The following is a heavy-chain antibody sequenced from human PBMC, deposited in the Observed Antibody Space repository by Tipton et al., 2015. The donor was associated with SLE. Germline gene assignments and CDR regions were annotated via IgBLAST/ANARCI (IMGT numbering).Heavy chain of an antibody. D-gene: IGHD3-10*01. CDR2: IKRDGSEI. Sequence: SLRLSCATSGLIFSNYWMTWVRQAPGKGLEWVANIKRDGSEIYYVDSVKGRFTISRDNAKNSLYLQMNSLRVEDTALYYCATDGASFEYWGQGTLVIVSS. CDR3: ATDGASFEY. J-gene: IGHJ4*02. CDR1: GLIFSNYW. V-gene: IGHV3-7*01.